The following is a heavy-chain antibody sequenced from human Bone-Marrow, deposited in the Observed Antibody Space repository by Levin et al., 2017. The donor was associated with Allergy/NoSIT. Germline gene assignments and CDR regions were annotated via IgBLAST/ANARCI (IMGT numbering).Heavy chain of an antibody. J-gene: IGHJ4*02. D-gene: IGHD3-9*01. V-gene: IGHV1-46*01. CDR3: ARATGDILASYYNFAY. Sequence: GESLKISCKASGYTFTDYYIHWVRQAPGQGLEWMGVIIPSGGSTVYPQKFQGRVTMTRDTSTSTVYMELSSLRSEDTAVYYCARATGDILASYYNFAYWGQGNLVTVYS. CDR2: IIPSGGST. CDR1: GYTFTDYY.